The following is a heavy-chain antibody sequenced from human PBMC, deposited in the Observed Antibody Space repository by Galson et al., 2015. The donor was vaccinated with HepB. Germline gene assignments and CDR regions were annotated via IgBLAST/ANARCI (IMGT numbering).Heavy chain of an antibody. J-gene: IGHJ4*02. CDR2: INPSGGST. CDR3: ARRGWKYSSSWSQFDY. V-gene: IGHV1-46*03. Sequence: SVKVSCKASGYTFTSYYMHWVRQAPGQGLEWMGIINPSGGSTSYAQKFQGRVTMTRDTSTSTVYMELSSLRSEDTAVYYCARRGWKYSSSWSQFDYWGQGTLVTVSS. D-gene: IGHD6-13*01. CDR1: GYTFTSYY.